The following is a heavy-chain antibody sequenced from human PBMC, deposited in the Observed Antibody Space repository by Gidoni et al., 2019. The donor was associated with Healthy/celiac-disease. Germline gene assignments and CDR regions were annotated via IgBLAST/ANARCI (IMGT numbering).Heavy chain of an antibody. V-gene: IGHV3-15*07. CDR3: TVPPPYSISWNYFYY. CDR1: GFTFINAW. J-gene: IGHJ4*02. D-gene: IGHD6-13*01. CDR2: FKSKTDGGTT. Sequence: EVKLVVSGGGLVKPGGSRRRSYAASGFTFINAWMNWVRQGPGKGLEWVGPFKSKTDGGTTDYAAPVKGRFTISSDVSKNTLYLQMNSLKTEDPAVYYCTVPPPYSISWNYFYYWGQVTLVTVSS.